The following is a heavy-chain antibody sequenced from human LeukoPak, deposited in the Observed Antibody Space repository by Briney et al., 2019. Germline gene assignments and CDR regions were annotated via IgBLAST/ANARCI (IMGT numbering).Heavy chain of an antibody. D-gene: IGHD4-11*01. Sequence: PGGSLRLSCAASGFTFSSYAMSWVGQAPGKGLEWVSAISGSGGSTYYADSVKGRFTISRDNSKNTLYLQMNSLRAEDTAVYYCAKYPRYSPTGYFDYWGQGTLVTVSS. CDR2: ISGSGGST. J-gene: IGHJ4*02. CDR3: AKYPRYSPTGYFDY. V-gene: IGHV3-23*01. CDR1: GFTFSSYA.